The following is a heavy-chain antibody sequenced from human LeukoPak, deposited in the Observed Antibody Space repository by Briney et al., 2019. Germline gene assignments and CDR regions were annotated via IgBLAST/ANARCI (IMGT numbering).Heavy chain of an antibody. CDR3: ARHSKGWFNP. CDR1: GGSISSGSYY. V-gene: IGHV4-39*01. CDR2: IYYSGST. J-gene: IGHJ5*02. Sequence: NPSETLSLTCTVSGGSISSGSYYWGWIRQPPGKGLEWIGSIYYSGSTYYNPSLKSRVTISVDTSKNQFSLKLSSVTAADTAVYYCARHSKGWFNPWGQGTLVIVSS.